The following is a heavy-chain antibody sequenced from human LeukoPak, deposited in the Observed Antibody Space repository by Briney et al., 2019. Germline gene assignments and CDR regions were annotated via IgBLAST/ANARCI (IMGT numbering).Heavy chain of an antibody. CDR2: ISGSGGST. Sequence: PGGSLRLSCAASGFTFSSYAMSWVRQAPGKGREGVSAISGSGGSTYYADSVKGRFTISRDNSKNTLYLQMNSLRAEDTAVYYCAKFPDYYDSSGYYLDYWGQGTLVTVSS. CDR3: AKFPDYYDSSGYYLDY. D-gene: IGHD3-22*01. CDR1: GFTFSSYA. V-gene: IGHV3-23*01. J-gene: IGHJ4*02.